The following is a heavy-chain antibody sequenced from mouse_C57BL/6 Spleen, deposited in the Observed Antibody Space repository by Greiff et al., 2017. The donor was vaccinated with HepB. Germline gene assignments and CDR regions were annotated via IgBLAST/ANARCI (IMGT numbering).Heavy chain of an antibody. CDR1: GFSFNTYA. Sequence: EVNLVESGGGLVQPKGSLKLSCAASGFSFNTYAMNWVRQAPVKGLEWVARIRSKSNNYATYYADSVKDRFTIYRDDSESMLYLQMNNLKTEDTAMYYCVRQHYDYFDYWGQGTTLTVSS. V-gene: IGHV10-1*01. CDR2: IRSKSNNYAT. CDR3: VRQHYDYFDY. J-gene: IGHJ2*01. D-gene: IGHD1-1*02.